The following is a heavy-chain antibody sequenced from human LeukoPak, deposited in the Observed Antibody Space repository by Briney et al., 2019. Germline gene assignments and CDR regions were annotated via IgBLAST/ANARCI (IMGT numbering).Heavy chain of an antibody. CDR2: IKSDGITI. D-gene: IGHD1-20*01. J-gene: IGHJ4*02. V-gene: IGHV3-74*01. Sequence: PGGSLRLSCAASVFTFSNYMMHWVRQAPGKGQVWVSRIKSDGITITYADSVKGRFTISRDNAKNTLYLQMNSLRAEDTAVYYCLRDLNWSLDQWGQGTLVTVSS. CDR1: VFTFSNYM. CDR3: LRDLNWSLDQ.